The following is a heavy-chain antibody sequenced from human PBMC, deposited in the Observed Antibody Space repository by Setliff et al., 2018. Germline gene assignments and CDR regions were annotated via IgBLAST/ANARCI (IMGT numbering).Heavy chain of an antibody. CDR2: IDSSSTWI. CDR3: IRDTSGRDAFDI. J-gene: IGHJ3*02. V-gene: IGHV3-21*04. CDR1: GFTFSSYT. Sequence: GGSLRLSCAASGFTFSSYTMNWVRQAPGQGLEWVSSIDSSSTWIYYANSVKGRFTISRDNSQNTMYLQMNSLRAEDTAVYYCIRDTSGRDAFDIWGQGTMVTVSS. D-gene: IGHD6-19*01.